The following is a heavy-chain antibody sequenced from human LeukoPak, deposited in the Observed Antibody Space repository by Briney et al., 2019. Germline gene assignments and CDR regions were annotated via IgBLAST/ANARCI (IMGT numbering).Heavy chain of an antibody. D-gene: IGHD2-15*01. CDR1: GGSFSGYY. CDR2: INHSGST. J-gene: IGHJ6*02. Sequence: SETLSLTCAVYGGSFSGYYWSWIRQPPGKGLEWIGEINHSGSTNYNPSLKSRVTITVDTSKNQFSLKLSSVTAADTAVYYCARGANFYYYGMDVWGQGTTVTVSS. V-gene: IGHV4-34*01. CDR3: ARGANFYYYGMDV.